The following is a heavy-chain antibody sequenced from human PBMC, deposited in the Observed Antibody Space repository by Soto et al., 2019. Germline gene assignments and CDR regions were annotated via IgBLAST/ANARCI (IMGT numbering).Heavy chain of an antibody. Sequence: GGSLRLSCAASGFTVSTKYMSWVRQAPGKGLEWVSFFYSGGSTFYADSVRGRFTISRDNSKNTVNLQMNSLRAEDTAVYYCARDPWAADYWGQGTLVTVSS. V-gene: IGHV3-66*01. CDR1: GFTVSTKY. J-gene: IGHJ4*02. CDR2: FYSGGST. CDR3: ARDPWAADY. D-gene: IGHD3-16*01.